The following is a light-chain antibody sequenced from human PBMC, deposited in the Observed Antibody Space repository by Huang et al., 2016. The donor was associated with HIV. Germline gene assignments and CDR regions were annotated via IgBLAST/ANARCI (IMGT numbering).Light chain of an antibody. CDR3: QQYNNWPRGT. CDR1: QSINKN. J-gene: IGKJ2*01. CDR2: GAS. V-gene: IGKV3-15*01. Sequence: EIVMTQSPATLSVSPGDRVTLSCRASQSINKNLAWYQQKPAQSPRLLVYGASTRAIGSPPRFSGSGSGTEFTLTINSLQSEDFAVYFCQQYNNWPRGTFGQGTKLEIK.